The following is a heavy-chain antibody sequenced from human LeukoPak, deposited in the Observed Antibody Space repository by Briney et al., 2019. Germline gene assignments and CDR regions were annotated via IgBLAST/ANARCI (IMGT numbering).Heavy chain of an antibody. CDR3: ARDLSPFCGSDCYGGGLGY. CDR1: GFTFSGYG. J-gene: IGHJ4*02. CDR2: IWYDGSNK. V-gene: IGHV3-33*01. Sequence: PGGSLRLSCAASGFTFSGYGMRWVRQSPGKGLEWVAVIWYDGSNKYYADSVKGRFTSSRDNSKNTLFIEMNSLRAEDTAVYYCARDLSPFCGSDCYGGGLGYWGQGTLVTVSS. D-gene: IGHD2-21*02.